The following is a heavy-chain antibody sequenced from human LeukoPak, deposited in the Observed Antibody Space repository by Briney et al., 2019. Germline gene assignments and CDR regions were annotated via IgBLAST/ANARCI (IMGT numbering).Heavy chain of an antibody. D-gene: IGHD2-15*01. CDR2: IYSGGST. CDR1: GFTVSSNY. Sequence: GGSLRLSCAASGFTVSSNYMSWVRQAPGKGLEWVSVIYSGGSTYYADSVKGRFTISRDNSKNTLYLQMNSPRAEDTAVYYCARDRGWFDAFDIWGQGTMVTVSS. V-gene: IGHV3-53*01. J-gene: IGHJ3*02. CDR3: ARDRGWFDAFDI.